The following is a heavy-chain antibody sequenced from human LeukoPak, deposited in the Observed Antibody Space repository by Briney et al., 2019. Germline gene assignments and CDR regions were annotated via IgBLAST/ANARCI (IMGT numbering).Heavy chain of an antibody. V-gene: IGHV5-51*01. CDR2: IYPGDSDT. D-gene: IGHD2-15*01. Sequence: GESLKISCKGSGYSFTSYWIGWVRQVPGKGLEWMGIIYPGDSDTRYSPSFQGQVTISADKPISTAYLQWSSLKASDTAIYYCARRAYCSGGSCFGDYYYYMDVWGKGTTVTVSS. CDR3: ARRAYCSGGSCFGDYYYYMDV. CDR1: GYSFTSYW. J-gene: IGHJ6*03.